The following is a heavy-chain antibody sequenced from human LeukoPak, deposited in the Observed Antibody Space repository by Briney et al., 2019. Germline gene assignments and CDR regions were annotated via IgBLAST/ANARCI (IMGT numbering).Heavy chain of an antibody. V-gene: IGHV3-33*01. D-gene: IGHD6-13*01. CDR3: ARFAGYSSSWPLDY. Sequence: GGSLRLSCAASGFTFSTYGMHWVRQAPGKGLEWVAVIWYDGSNKYYADSVKGRFTISRDNSKNTLYLQMNSLRAEDTAVYYCARFAGYSSSWPLDYWGQEPWSPSPQ. J-gene: IGHJ4*01. CDR1: GFTFSTYG. CDR2: IWYDGSNK.